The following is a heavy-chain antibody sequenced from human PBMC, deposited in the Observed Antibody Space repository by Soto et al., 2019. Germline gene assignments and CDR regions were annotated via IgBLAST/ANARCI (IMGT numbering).Heavy chain of an antibody. CDR1: GFSVSSGH. J-gene: IGHJ4*02. D-gene: IGHD4-17*01. Sequence: GGSLRLSCAASGFSVSSGHMIWVRQGPGKGLEWVSVIYSGGATYYAVSVKGRFTISRDNSKNTLYLQMNSLRAEDTAVYYCAKPPYGDYVDSPFDYWGQGTLVTVSS. CDR2: IYSGGAT. V-gene: IGHV3-53*01. CDR3: AKPPYGDYVDSPFDY.